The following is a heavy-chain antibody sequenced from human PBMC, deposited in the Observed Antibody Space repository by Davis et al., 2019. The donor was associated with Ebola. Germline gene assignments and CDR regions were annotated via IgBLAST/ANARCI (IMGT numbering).Heavy chain of an antibody. CDR1: GFTFSTYW. CDR2: IKTDGNEE. Sequence: GESLKISCAASGFTFSTYWMSWVRQAPGKGLEWVANIKTDGNEEHYVDSVKGRFTMSRDNAKNSLYLQMNSLRAEDTAVYYCVRDPALVVTGGGWFFGLWGRGTLVTVSS. V-gene: IGHV3-7*01. D-gene: IGHD2-21*02. J-gene: IGHJ2*01. CDR3: VRDPALVVTGGGWFFGL.